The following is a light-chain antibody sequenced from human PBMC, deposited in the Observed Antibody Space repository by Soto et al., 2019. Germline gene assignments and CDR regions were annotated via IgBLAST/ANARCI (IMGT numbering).Light chain of an antibody. CDR3: KQSFSTPIT. CDR1: QSISTY. CDR2: RAS. J-gene: IGKJ5*01. Sequence: DIQMTQSPSSLSASVGDRVSITCRASQSISTYVNWYQQKPGTAPNLLIYRASTLESGVPSRFSGSGSGTDFTLTISSLQPAVFSTYYCKQSFSTPITFGQGTRLEIK. V-gene: IGKV1-39*01.